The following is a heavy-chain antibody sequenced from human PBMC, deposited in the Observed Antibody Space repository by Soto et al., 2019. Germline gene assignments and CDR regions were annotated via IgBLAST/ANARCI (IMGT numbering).Heavy chain of an antibody. CDR2: IYYSGST. CDR1: GGSISSYY. J-gene: IGHJ4*02. V-gene: IGHV4-59*01. Sequence: PSETLSLTCTVSGGSISSYYWSWIRQPPGKGLEWIGYIYYSGSTNYNPSLKSRVTISVDTSKNQFSLKLSSVTAADTAVYYCARVHLSSSGPYFDYWGQGTLVTVSS. CDR3: ARVHLSSSGPYFDY. D-gene: IGHD6-6*01.